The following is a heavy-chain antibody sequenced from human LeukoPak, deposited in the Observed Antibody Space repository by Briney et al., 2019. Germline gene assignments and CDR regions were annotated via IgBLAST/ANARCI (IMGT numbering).Heavy chain of an antibody. J-gene: IGHJ6*02. CDR3: ARGEMATIANYYYGMDV. Sequence: GGSLRLSCAASRFTVSNNYIAWVRQAPGKGLEWVSVIYSGGSTYYADSVKGRFSLSRDNAKNSLYPQMNSLRAEDTAVYYCARGEMATIANYYYGMDVWGQGTTVTVSS. CDR2: IYSGGST. D-gene: IGHD5-24*01. V-gene: IGHV3-66*01. CDR1: RFTVSNNY.